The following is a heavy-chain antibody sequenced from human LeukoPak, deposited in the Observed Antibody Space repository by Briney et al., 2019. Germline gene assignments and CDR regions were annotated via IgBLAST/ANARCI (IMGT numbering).Heavy chain of an antibody. CDR1: GFTFSDYY. J-gene: IGHJ6*02. CDR3: ARGTRYGSVIAGYYYYGMDV. Sequence: GGSLRLSCAASGFTFSDYYMSWIRQAPGKGLEWVSYISSSGSTIYYADSVKGRFTISRDNARNSLYLQMNSLGAEDTAVYYCARGTRYGSVIAGYYYYGMDVWGQGTTVTVSS. D-gene: IGHD3-10*01. CDR2: ISSSGSTI. V-gene: IGHV3-11*01.